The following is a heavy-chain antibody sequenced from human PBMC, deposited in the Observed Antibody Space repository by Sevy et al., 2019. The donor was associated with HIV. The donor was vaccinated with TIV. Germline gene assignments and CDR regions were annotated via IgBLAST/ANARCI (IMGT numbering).Heavy chain of an antibody. CDR1: GGSISSYY. Sequence: SETLSLTCTVSGGSISSYYWSWIRQPPGKGLEWIGYIYNSGSTNYNPSLKSRVTISVDTSKNQFSLKLSSVTAADTAVYYCARAYLALSLFDPWGQGTLVTVSS. CDR3: ARAYLALSLFDP. CDR2: IYNSGST. J-gene: IGHJ5*02. V-gene: IGHV4-59*01.